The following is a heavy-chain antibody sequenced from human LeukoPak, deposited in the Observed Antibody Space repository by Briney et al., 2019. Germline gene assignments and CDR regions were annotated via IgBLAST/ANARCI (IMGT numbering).Heavy chain of an antibody. CDR3: ARGVRFGSTGGIVVVVAARYNWLDP. CDR1: GGSFSGYY. D-gene: IGHD2-15*01. Sequence: SETLSLTCAVYGGSFSGYYWSWIRQPPGKGLEWIGEINHSGSTNYNPSLKSRVTISVDTSKNQFSLKLSSVTAADTAVYYCARGVRFGSTGGIVVVVAARYNWLDPWGQGTLVTVSS. V-gene: IGHV4-34*01. J-gene: IGHJ5*02. CDR2: INHSGST.